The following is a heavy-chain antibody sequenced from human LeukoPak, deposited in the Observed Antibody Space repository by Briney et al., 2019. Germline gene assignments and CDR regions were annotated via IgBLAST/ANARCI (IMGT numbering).Heavy chain of an antibody. CDR2: IWYDGSNK. V-gene: IGHV3-33*01. CDR3: VGFRATAGLY. D-gene: IGHD6-13*01. CDR1: GFTFSSYG. Sequence: PGGSLRLSCAASGFTFSSYGIHWVRQAPGKGLEWVAVIWYDGSNKYYADSVKGRFTISRDNSKNTLYLQMNSLRVEDTAVYYCVGFRATAGLYWGQGTLVTVSS. J-gene: IGHJ4*02.